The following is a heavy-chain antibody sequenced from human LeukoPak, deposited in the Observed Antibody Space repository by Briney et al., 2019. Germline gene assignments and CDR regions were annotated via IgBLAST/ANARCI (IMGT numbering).Heavy chain of an antibody. CDR3: ARLSMKSQWLVFFDY. J-gene: IGHJ4*02. D-gene: IGHD6-19*01. CDR2: INHSGST. V-gene: IGHV4-34*01. CDR1: GGSFSGYY. Sequence: SKTLSLTCAVYGGSFSGYYWSWIRQPPGKGLEWIGEINHSGSTNYNPSLKSRVTISVDTSKNQFSLKLSSVTAADTAVYYCARLSMKSQWLVFFDYWGQGTLVTVSS.